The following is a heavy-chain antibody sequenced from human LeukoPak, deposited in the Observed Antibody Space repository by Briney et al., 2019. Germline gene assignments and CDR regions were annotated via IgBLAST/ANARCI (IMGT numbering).Heavy chain of an antibody. CDR1: GYTLTELS. J-gene: IGHJ4*02. V-gene: IGHV1-24*01. CDR3: ATEYYYGSGSYYNARGGLNY. CDR2: FDPEDGET. Sequence: ASVKVSCKVSGYTLTELSMHWVRQAPGKGLEWMGGFDPEDGETIYAQKFQGRVTMTEDTSTDTAYMELSSLRSEDTAVYYCATEYYYGSGSYYNARGGLNYWGQGTLVTVSS. D-gene: IGHD3-10*01.